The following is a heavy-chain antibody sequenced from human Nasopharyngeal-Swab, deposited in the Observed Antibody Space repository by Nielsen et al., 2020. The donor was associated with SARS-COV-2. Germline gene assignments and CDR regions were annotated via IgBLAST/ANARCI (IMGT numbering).Heavy chain of an antibody. CDR3: ARPTTLGYHYGMDV. J-gene: IGHJ6*02. D-gene: IGHD1-14*01. CDR2: INHSGST. V-gene: IGHV4-34*01. Sequence: RQAPGKGLEWIGEINHSGSTNYNPSLKSRVTISVDTSKNQFSLKLSSVTAADTAVYYCARPTTLGYHYGMDVWGQGTTVTVSS.